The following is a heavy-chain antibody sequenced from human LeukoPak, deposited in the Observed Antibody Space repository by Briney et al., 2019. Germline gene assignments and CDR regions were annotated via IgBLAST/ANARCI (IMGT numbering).Heavy chain of an antibody. J-gene: IGHJ4*02. CDR3: AKDHYSSGWYPTPFDY. V-gene: IGHV3-23*01. D-gene: IGHD6-19*01. Sequence: PGGSLRLSCAASGFTVSSYAMSWVRQAPGKGLEWVSAISGSGGSTYYADSVKGRFTISRDNSKNTLYLQMNSLRAEDTAVYYCAKDHYSSGWYPTPFDYWGQGTLVTVSS. CDR1: GFTVSSYA. CDR2: ISGSGGST.